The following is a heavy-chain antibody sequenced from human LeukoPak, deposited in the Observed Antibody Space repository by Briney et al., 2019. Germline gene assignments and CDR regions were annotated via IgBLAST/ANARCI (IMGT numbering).Heavy chain of an antibody. CDR3: ARSPRIQLWSYFDY. V-gene: IGHV3-21*01. Sequence: SGGSLRLSCAASGFTFSSYSMNWVRQAPGKGLEWVSSISSSSSYIYYADSVKGRFTISRDNAKNSLYLQMNSLRAEDTAVYYCARSPRIQLWSYFDYWGQGTLVTVSS. CDR1: GFTFSSYS. D-gene: IGHD5-18*01. CDR2: ISSSSSYI. J-gene: IGHJ4*02.